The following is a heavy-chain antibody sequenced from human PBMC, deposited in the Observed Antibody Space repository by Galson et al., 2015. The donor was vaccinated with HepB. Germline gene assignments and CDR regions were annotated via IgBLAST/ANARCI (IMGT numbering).Heavy chain of an antibody. CDR1: GSSISSGSYF. V-gene: IGHV4-31*03. CDR3: ATIADTWFDP. Sequence: TLSLTCTVSGSSISSGSYFWSWIRQHPGKGLEWIGHFFYRGSTYYNPSLKSRVTISVDTSKNQFSLKLSSVTAADTAVYYCATIADTWFDPWGQGTLVTVSS. CDR2: FFYRGST. J-gene: IGHJ5*02. D-gene: IGHD2-21*01.